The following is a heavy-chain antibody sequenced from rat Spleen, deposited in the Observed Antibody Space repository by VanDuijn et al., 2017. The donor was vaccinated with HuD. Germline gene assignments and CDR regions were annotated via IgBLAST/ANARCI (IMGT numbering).Heavy chain of an antibody. V-gene: IGHV3-1*01. CDR1: SYSITNNY. CDR3: ARDMVPHWYFDF. Sequence: EVQLQESGPGLVKPSQSLSLTCSVTSYSITNNYWGWIRRFPGNKMEWIGHISYTGSTSYNPSLKSRISITRDTSKNQFFLQLNSVTTEDTATYYCARDMVPHWYFDFWGPGTMVTVSS. D-gene: IGHD3-1*01. CDR2: ISYTGST. J-gene: IGHJ1*01.